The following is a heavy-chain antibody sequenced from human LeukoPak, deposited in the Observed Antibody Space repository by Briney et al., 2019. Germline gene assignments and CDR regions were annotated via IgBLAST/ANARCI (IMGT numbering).Heavy chain of an antibody. J-gene: IGHJ6*02. D-gene: IGHD6-19*01. CDR1: GYTFTGYY. V-gene: IGHV1-2*06. Sequence: ASVKVSCKASGYTFTGYYMHWVRQAPGQGLEWIGRINPNSGGTNYAQKFQGRVTMTRDTSISTAYMELSRLRSDDTAVYYCARGDSSGNYYYGMDVWGQGTTVTVSS. CDR3: ARGDSSGNYYYGMDV. CDR2: INPNSGGT.